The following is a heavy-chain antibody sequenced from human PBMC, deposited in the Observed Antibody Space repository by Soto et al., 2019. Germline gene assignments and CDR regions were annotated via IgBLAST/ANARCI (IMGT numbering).Heavy chain of an antibody. Sequence: QVQLQESGPGLVKPSQTLSLTCTVSGGSISSGGYYWSWIRQHPGKGLEWIGYIYYSGSTYHNPYLNSRVTIQVDTSKNQFSLKMSSVTTADTAVYYCARDPPNRYCSGGSCFPPWGQGTLVTVSS. CDR2: IYYSGST. D-gene: IGHD2-15*01. CDR3: ARDPPNRYCSGGSCFPP. J-gene: IGHJ5*02. V-gene: IGHV4-31*03. CDR1: GGSISSGGYY.